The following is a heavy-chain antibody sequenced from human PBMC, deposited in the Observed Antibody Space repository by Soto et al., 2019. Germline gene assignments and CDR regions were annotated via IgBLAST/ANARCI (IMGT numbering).Heavy chain of an antibody. V-gene: IGHV4-59*01. D-gene: IGHD3-10*01. CDR1: AGSISSYY. CDR2: IYYSGST. CDR3: ARVWGGAFDF. J-gene: IGHJ3*01. Sequence: SDTLSLTCTVSAGSISSYYWIWIRQPPGKGLEWIRYIYYSGSTNYNPSLKSRVTISVDTSKNQFSLKLSSVSAADTAVYYCARVWGGAFDFWGQGTMVTVSS.